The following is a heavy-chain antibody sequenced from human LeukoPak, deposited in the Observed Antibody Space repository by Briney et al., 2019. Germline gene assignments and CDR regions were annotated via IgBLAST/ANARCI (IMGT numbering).Heavy chain of an antibody. D-gene: IGHD3-10*01. CDR1: GGSISNGDHY. Sequence: PSQTLSLTCTVSGGSISNGDHYWSWIRPHPGKGLEWIGHIYYSGSTYYNPSLKSRGIISVETSKNQFSLKLSSVTAADTAVYYCARIMLSGREFDCWGQGTLVTVSS. J-gene: IGHJ4*02. V-gene: IGHV4-31*03. CDR2: IYYSGST. CDR3: ARIMLSGREFDC.